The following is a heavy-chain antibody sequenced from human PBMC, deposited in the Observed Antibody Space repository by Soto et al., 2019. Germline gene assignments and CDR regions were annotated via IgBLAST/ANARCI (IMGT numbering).Heavy chain of an antibody. CDR2: IIPIFGTA. Sequence: EASVKVSCKDSVGTFSSYAISWVRQDHRQGLEWMGGIIPIFGTANYAQKLQGRVTMTTDTSTSTAYMELRSLRSDDTAVYYCARSRDCTNGVCPYYYYYYMDVWGKGTTVTVSS. CDR1: VGTFSSYA. V-gene: IGHV1-69*05. D-gene: IGHD2-8*01. J-gene: IGHJ6*03. CDR3: ARSRDCTNGVCPYYYYYYMDV.